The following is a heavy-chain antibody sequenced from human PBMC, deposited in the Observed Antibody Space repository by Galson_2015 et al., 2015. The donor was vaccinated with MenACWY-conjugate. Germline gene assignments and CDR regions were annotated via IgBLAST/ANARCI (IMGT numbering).Heavy chain of an antibody. J-gene: IGHJ4*02. D-gene: IGHD3-9*01. CDR2: LSDSGRTT. CDR1: GFPFSSYA. Sequence: SLRLSCAVSGFPFSSYAMTWVRQAPGTGLEWVSTLSDSGRTTYYADSVQGRFTISRDNSKNKVFLQVNSLRAGDAAAYYCAKDLVKNYEMLTGYFSDWGQGTPVTVSS. CDR3: AKDLVKNYEMLTGYFSD. V-gene: IGHV3-23*01.